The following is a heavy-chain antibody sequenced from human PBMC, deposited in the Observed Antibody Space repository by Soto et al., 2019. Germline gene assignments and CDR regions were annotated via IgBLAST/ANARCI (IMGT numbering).Heavy chain of an antibody. V-gene: IGHV1-2*04. CDR3: ARATTAPNDPPNYYYYYGMDV. D-gene: IGHD4-17*01. CDR2: INPNSGGT. J-gene: IGHJ6*02. Sequence: QVPLVQSGAEVKKPGASVKVSCKASGYTFTGYYMHWVRQAPGQGLEWMGWINPNSGGTNYAQKFQGWVTMTRDTSISTAYMELSRLRSDDTAVYYCARATTAPNDPPNYYYYYGMDVWGQGTTVTVSS. CDR1: GYTFTGYY.